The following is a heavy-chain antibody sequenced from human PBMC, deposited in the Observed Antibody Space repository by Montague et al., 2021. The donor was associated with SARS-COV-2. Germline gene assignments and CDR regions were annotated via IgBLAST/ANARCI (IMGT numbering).Heavy chain of an antibody. Sequence: SETLSLTCAVYGGSFSGYYWSWIRQPPGKGLEWIGEINHSRSTNYNPSLKSRVTISVDTSKNQFSLKVSSVTAADTAVYYCARTLYSSSWFGVRNWFDPWGQGTLVTVSS. V-gene: IGHV4-34*01. CDR1: GGSFSGYY. J-gene: IGHJ5*02. D-gene: IGHD6-13*01. CDR2: INHSRST. CDR3: ARTLYSSSWFGVRNWFDP.